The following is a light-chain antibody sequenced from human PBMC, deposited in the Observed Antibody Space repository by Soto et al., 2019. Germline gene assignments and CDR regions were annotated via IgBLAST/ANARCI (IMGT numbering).Light chain of an antibody. Sequence: DVGMTQSPDYLAVSLGERATITCKSSRRLLYSSNNKNYLSWYQHKPGQPPRLLFYWASTRESGVPDRFIGGGSGTNFTLTISSLQPEDVAVYYCPQYYDAHITFGQGTLLEVK. V-gene: IGKV4-1*01. CDR1: RRLLYSSNNKNY. CDR3: PQYYDAHIT. CDR2: WAS. J-gene: IGKJ5*01.